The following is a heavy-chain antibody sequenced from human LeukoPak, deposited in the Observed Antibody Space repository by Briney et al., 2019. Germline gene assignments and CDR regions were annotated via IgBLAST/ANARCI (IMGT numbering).Heavy chain of an antibody. CDR3: ARSYYYDYRQIDY. J-gene: IGHJ4*02. Sequence: ASETLSLTCTVSGDSISTSSYYWGWIRQPPGKGLEWFGSIYYSGSTYYNPSLKSRVTVSVDTSKNQFSLDLYSVTAADTAVFYCARSYYYDYRQIDYWGQGTLVTVSS. V-gene: IGHV4-39*01. CDR2: IYYSGST. CDR1: GDSISTSSYY. D-gene: IGHD3-22*01.